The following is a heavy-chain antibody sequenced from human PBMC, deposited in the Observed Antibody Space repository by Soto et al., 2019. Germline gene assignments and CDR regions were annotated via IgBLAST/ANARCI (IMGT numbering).Heavy chain of an antibody. Sequence: SETLSLTCTVSGGSISSYYWSWIRQPPGKGLEWIGYIYYSGSTNYNPSLKSRVTISVDTSKNQFSLKLSSVTAADTAVYYCARVTGRYFHYWGQATLVTVSS. V-gene: IGHV4-59*01. J-gene: IGHJ4*02. CDR3: ARVTGRYFHY. CDR2: IYYSGST. CDR1: GGSISSYY.